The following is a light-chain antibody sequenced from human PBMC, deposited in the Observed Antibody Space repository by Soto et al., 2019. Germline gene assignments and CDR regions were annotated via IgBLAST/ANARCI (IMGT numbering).Light chain of an antibody. CDR2: DAS. V-gene: IGKV3D-20*01. CDR3: QHYGSSRT. J-gene: IGKJ5*01. Sequence: EIVLTQSPATLSLSPGERATLSCGASQSVSSSYLAWYQQKPGLAPRLLIYDASSRATGIPDRFSGSGSGTDFTLTISRLEPEDFTVYYCQHYGSSRTFGQGTRLEIK. CDR1: QSVSSSY.